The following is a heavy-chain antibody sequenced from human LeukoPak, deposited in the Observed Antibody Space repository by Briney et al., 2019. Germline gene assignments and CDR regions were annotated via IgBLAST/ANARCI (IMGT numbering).Heavy chain of an antibody. CDR3: ASYYYDSSGYYYAFDY. CDR1: GYTFTSYD. J-gene: IGHJ4*02. Sequence: APVKVSCKASGYTFTSYDINWVRQATGQGLEWMGWMNPNSGNTGYAQKFQGRVTITADESASTAYMELSSLRSEDTAVYYCASYYYDSSGYYYAFDYWGQGTLVTVSS. CDR2: MNPNSGNT. V-gene: IGHV1-8*01. D-gene: IGHD3-22*01.